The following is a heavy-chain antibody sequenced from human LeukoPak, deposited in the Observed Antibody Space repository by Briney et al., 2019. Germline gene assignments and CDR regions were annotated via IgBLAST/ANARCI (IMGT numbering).Heavy chain of an antibody. CDR3: AKVSGYSSSWRFDC. J-gene: IGHJ4*02. V-gene: IGHV3-7*03. CDR2: INEDGSAK. D-gene: IGHD2-2*03. Sequence: PGGSLRLSCAASGFTFSTYWMSWVRQAPGKGLEWVANINEDGSAKYYVYSVKGRFNISRHNAKYSLYLQMNSLRAEDTAVYFCAKVSGYSSSWRFDCWGQGTLVTVSS. CDR1: GFTFSTYW.